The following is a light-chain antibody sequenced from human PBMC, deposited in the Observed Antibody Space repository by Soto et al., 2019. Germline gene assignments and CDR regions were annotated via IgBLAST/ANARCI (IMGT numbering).Light chain of an antibody. V-gene: IGLV6-57*01. Sequence: NFMLTQPHSVSESPGKTVTISCTRSSGDIARNYVQWYQQRPGSSPTTVIYQDNHRPSGVPDRFSGSIDSSSNSASLTISGLRTEDEADYYCQSYDDNSLDVVFGGGTKLTVL. CDR1: SGDIARNY. CDR2: QDN. J-gene: IGLJ2*01. CDR3: QSYDDNSLDVV.